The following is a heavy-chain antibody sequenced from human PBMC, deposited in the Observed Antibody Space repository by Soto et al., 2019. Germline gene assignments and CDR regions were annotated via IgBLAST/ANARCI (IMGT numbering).Heavy chain of an antibody. V-gene: IGHV3-33*01. D-gene: IGHD5-18*01. J-gene: IGHJ3*02. Sequence: PGGSLRLSCAASGFIFSDYNMYWLRQAPGKGLEWVAAIYYDGSKEFYAESVKGRLTISRDNSKNTLYLQMNSLRAEDTAMYYCARIKTALSKGDAYDMWGQGTMVTVSS. CDR2: IYYDGSKE. CDR3: ARIKTALSKGDAYDM. CDR1: GFIFSDYN.